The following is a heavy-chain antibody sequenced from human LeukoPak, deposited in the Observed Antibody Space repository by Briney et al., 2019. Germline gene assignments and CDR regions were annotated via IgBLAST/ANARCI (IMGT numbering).Heavy chain of an antibody. D-gene: IGHD2-2*01. CDR2: IRSDGSKK. CDR1: GFIFSSYG. J-gene: IGHJ4*02. V-gene: IGHV3-30*02. CDR3: AKDLPAAYFDY. Sequence: GGSLRLSCAASGFIFSSYGMDWVRQAPGKGLEWVAIIRSDGSKKYYADSVKGRFTISRDNSKNTLYLQMNSLRTEDTAVYYCAKDLPAAYFDYWGQGTLVTVSS.